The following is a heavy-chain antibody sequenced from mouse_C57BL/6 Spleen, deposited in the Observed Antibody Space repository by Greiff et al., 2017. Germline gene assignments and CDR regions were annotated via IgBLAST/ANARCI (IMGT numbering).Heavy chain of an antibody. Sequence: QVQLKQPGAELVRPGSSVKLSCKASGYTFTSYWMDWVKQRPGQGLEWIGNIYPSDSETHYNQKFKDKATLTVDKSSSTAYMQLSSLTSEDSAVYYCARQITGGPWFAYWGQGTLVTVSA. V-gene: IGHV1-61*01. CDR2: IYPSDSET. CDR3: ARQITGGPWFAY. D-gene: IGHD2-4*01. J-gene: IGHJ3*01. CDR1: GYTFTSYW.